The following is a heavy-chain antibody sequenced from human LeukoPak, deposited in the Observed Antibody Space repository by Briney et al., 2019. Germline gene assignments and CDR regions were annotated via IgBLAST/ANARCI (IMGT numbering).Heavy chain of an antibody. CDR2: IKEDGSGK. V-gene: IGHV3-7*01. Sequence: AGGSLRLSCEASGFTFSSYGLSWVRQAPGKGLKWVANIKEDGSGKYYLDSVKGRFTISRDNAKNSLYLQMNSLRAEDTAVYYCVRQGTSHFDYWGQGTLVIASS. J-gene: IGHJ4*02. CDR1: GFTFSSYG. CDR3: VRQGTSHFDY.